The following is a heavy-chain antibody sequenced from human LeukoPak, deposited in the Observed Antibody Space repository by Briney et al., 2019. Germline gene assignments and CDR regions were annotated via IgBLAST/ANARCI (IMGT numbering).Heavy chain of an antibody. CDR3: ASEDYGSGSYYLDY. J-gene: IGHJ4*02. D-gene: IGHD3-10*01. CDR2: IYTSGST. CDR1: GGSISSGSYY. Sequence: SETLSLTCTVSGGSISSGSYYWSWIRQPAGKGLEWIGRIYTSGSTNYNPSLKSRVTISVDTSKNQFSLKLSSVTAADTAVHYCASEDYGSGSYYLDYWGQGTLVTVSS. V-gene: IGHV4-61*02.